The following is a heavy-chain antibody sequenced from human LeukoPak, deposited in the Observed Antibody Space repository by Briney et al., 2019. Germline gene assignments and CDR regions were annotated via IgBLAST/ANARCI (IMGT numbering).Heavy chain of an antibody. CDR1: GGSIRRFA. J-gene: IGHJ6*03. V-gene: IGHV1-69*05. D-gene: IGHD3/OR15-3a*01. Sequence: ASVKVSCKASGGSIRRFAINWLRQAPAEGLEWMGTINPVSGATNYTHKFQGRVTMTTDESTTTAYMELRRLTTEDTAVYYCARGDDFWAAYTYMDGWSQGSSVIVS. CDR3: ARGDDFWAAYTYMDG. CDR2: INPVSGAT.